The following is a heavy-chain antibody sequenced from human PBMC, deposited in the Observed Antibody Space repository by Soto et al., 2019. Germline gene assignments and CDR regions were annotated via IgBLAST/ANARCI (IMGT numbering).Heavy chain of an antibody. V-gene: IGHV3-21*01. D-gene: IGHD2-2*01. Sequence: EVQLVESGGGLVKPGGSLRLSCAASGFTFSSYSMNWVRQAPGKGLEWVSSISSSSSYIYYADSVKGRFTISRDNAKNSLYLQMNSLRAEDTAVYYWARAGGYCSSTSCLYYYSGMDGWGQGTTVTVSS. J-gene: IGHJ6*02. CDR2: ISSSSSYI. CDR1: GFTFSSYS. CDR3: ARAGGYCSSTSCLYYYSGMDG.